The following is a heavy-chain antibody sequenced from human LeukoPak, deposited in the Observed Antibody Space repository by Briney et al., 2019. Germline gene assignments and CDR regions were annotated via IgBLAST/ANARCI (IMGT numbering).Heavy chain of an antibody. CDR1: SGSFSGYY. V-gene: IGHV4-34*01. Sequence: SETLSLTCAVYSGSFSGYYWSWIRQPPGKGLEWIGEINHSGSTNYNPSLKSRVTISVDTSKNQFSLKLSSVTAADTAVYYCARGGDIVATNGEFDYWGQGTLVTVSS. D-gene: IGHD5-12*01. CDR2: INHSGST. J-gene: IGHJ4*02. CDR3: ARGGDIVATNGEFDY.